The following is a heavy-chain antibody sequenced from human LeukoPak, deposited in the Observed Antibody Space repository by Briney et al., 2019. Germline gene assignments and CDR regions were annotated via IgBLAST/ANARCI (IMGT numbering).Heavy chain of an antibody. Sequence: ASVKVSCKASGGTFSSYAISWVRQAPGQGLEWMGWINPNGGGTNSAQKFQGRVTMTRDTSISTAYMELSRLASDDTAVYYCARGRIVPTPSMDVWGQGTTVTVSS. CDR2: INPNGGGT. D-gene: IGHD1-26*01. CDR1: GGTFSSYA. V-gene: IGHV1-2*02. J-gene: IGHJ6*02. CDR3: ARGRIVPTPSMDV.